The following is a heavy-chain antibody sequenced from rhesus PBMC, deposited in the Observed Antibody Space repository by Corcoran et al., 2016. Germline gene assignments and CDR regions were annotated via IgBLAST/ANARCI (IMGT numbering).Heavy chain of an antibody. D-gene: IGHD6-13*01. Sequence: QLQLQESGPGLVKPSETLSLTCAVSGYSISSGYGWSWIRQPPGKGLEWIGYISYSGSTTYNPSLKSRVTISRDTSKNQFSLKLSSVTAADTAVYYCARGQGGAAAAFDYWGQGVLVTVSS. V-gene: IGHV4-122*02. CDR3: ARGQGGAAAAFDY. CDR1: GYSISSGYG. CDR2: ISYSGST. J-gene: IGHJ4*01.